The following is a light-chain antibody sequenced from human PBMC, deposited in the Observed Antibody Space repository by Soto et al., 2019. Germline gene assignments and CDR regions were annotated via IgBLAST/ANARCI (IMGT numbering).Light chain of an antibody. CDR3: QQYDNVPLT. Sequence: DIRMTQSPSSLYASVGDRVTMTCQASLDITNDLNWYQQKPGKAPKVLIYEASNLETGVPSRFSGSGSGTDFTFTISSLQPEDIATYFCQQYDNVPLTFGGGTKVEIK. CDR1: LDITND. J-gene: IGKJ4*01. V-gene: IGKV1-33*01. CDR2: EAS.